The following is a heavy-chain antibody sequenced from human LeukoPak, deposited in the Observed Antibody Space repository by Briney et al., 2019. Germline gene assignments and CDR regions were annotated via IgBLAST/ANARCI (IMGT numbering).Heavy chain of an antibody. CDR2: ISRSGSTK. D-gene: IGHD3-10*01. V-gene: IGHV3-11*01. CDR3: AKDGLRVLWFGELNYYMDV. J-gene: IGHJ6*03. Sequence: GGSLRLSCAASGFTFSDYNMRWIRQAPGKGLEWVSSISRSGSTKYYADSVKGRFTISRDNAKNSLFIQMTSLRAEDTAVYYCAKDGLRVLWFGELNYYMDVWGKGTTVTISS. CDR1: GFTFSDYN.